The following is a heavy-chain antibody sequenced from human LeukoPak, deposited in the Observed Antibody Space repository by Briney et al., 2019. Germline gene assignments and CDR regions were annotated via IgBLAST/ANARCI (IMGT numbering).Heavy chain of an antibody. CDR2: ISGSGGTT. V-gene: IGHV3-23*01. J-gene: IGHJ4*02. Sequence: PGGSLRLSCVASGLSVSSNCMSWVRQAPGKGLEWVSAISGSGGTTYYADSVKGRFTISRDNSKNTLFLQMNSLRAEDTAVYYCAKEKIQATFYFDSWGRGTLVTVSS. CDR1: GLSVSSNC. D-gene: IGHD2/OR15-2a*01. CDR3: AKEKIQATFYFDS.